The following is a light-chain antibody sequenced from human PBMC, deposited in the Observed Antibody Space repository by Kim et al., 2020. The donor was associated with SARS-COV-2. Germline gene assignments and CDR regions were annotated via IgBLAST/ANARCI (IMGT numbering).Light chain of an antibody. V-gene: IGLV2-8*01. CDR2: EVS. CDR3: SSYAGSVIQRV. J-gene: IGLJ3*02. CDR1: SSDVGGYNY. Sequence: QSALTQPPSASGSPGQSVTISCTGTSSDVGGYNYVSWYQQHPGKAPKLMIYEVSKRPSGVPDRFSGSKSGNTASLTVSGLPAEDEADYYSSSYAGSVIQRVFGGGTQRTVL.